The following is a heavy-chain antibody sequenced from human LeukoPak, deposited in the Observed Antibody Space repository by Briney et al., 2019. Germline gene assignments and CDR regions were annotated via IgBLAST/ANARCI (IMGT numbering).Heavy chain of an antibody. V-gene: IGHV3-48*02. J-gene: IGHJ3*02. CDR2: ISRSSSTI. Sequence: PGGSLRLSCAGSGFTFSSYYMIWVRQAPGKGLEWVSYISRSSSTIYYADSVKGRFTISRDNAKNSLYLQMNSLRDEDTAVYYCARDQFYAFGIWGQGTMVTVS. CDR1: GFTFSSYY. CDR3: ARDQFYAFGI.